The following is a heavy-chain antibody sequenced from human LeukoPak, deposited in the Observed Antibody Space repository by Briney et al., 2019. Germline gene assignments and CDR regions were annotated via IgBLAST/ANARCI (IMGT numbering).Heavy chain of an antibody. CDR1: GGSFSGYY. D-gene: IGHD6-13*01. Sequence: SETLSLTCAVYGGSFSGYYWSWILQPPGKGLEWIGEINHSGSTNYNPSLKSRVTISVDTSKNQFSLKLSSVTAADTAVYYCARRGWSSSWYTPTYYFDYWGQGTLVTVSS. J-gene: IGHJ4*02. V-gene: IGHV4-34*01. CDR3: ARRGWSSSWYTPTYYFDY. CDR2: INHSGST.